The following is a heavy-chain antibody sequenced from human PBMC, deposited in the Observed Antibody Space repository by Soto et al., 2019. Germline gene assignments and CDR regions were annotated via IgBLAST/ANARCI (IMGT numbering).Heavy chain of an antibody. Sequence: ASVKVSCKASGYTFTSYGISWVQQAPGQGLEWMGWINAYNGDTNYAQKLQGRVTMTTDTSTSTAYMELRSLRSDDTAVYYCARDRASDYYYYGMDVWGQGTTVTVSS. V-gene: IGHV1-18*04. CDR1: GYTFTSYG. D-gene: IGHD3-10*01. J-gene: IGHJ6*02. CDR3: ARDRASDYYYYGMDV. CDR2: INAYNGDT.